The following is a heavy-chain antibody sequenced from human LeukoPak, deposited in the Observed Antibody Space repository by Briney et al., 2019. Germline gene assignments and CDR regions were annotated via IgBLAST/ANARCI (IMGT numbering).Heavy chain of an antibody. J-gene: IGHJ4*02. D-gene: IGHD3-22*01. CDR2: IYYSGST. CDR1: GGSISSSSYC. CDR3: ARGGYLFLY. Sequence: PSETLSLTCTVSGGSISSSSYCWGWIRQPPGKGLEWIGSIYYSGSTYYNPSLKSRVTISIDTSKNQFSLKLSSVTAADTAVYYRARGGYLFLYWGQGTLVTLSS. V-gene: IGHV4-39*07.